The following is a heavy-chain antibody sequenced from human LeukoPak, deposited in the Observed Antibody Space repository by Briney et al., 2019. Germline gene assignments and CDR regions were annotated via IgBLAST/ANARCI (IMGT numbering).Heavy chain of an antibody. CDR3: ARLRGEYDS. V-gene: IGHV4-39*07. Sequence: SETLSLTCTVSGGSINSYNYYWAWIRQPPEKGLEWIGSFYSGGNTYYCPSLKSRVTISGDASKSQFSLKLSSVTAADTAVYYCARLRGEYDSWGQGTLVTVSS. J-gene: IGHJ4*02. CDR2: FYSGGNT. CDR1: GGSINSYNYY. D-gene: IGHD3-10*01.